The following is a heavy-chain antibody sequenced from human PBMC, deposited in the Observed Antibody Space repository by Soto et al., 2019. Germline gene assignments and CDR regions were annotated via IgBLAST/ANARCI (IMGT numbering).Heavy chain of an antibody. CDR1: GFTFSGYT. CDR2: ITSGSSYI. V-gene: IGHV3-21*01. Sequence: PGGSLRLSCAASGFTFSGYTTNWVRQAPGKGLEWVSSITSGSSYIYYADSVKGRFTISRDNAKNSLYLQINSLRAEDTAMYYCARSSFDYWGQGTLVTVSS. J-gene: IGHJ4*01. CDR3: ARSSFDY.